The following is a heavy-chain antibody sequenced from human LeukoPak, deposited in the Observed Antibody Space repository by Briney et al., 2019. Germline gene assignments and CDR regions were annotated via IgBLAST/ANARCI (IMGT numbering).Heavy chain of an antibody. CDR2: ISYDGSNK. V-gene: IGHV3-30*18. CDR3: ANEGYGDYNYYFDY. J-gene: IGHJ4*02. Sequence: PGGSLRLSCAASGFTFSSYGMHWVRQAPGKGLEWVAVISYDGSNKYYADSVKGRFTISRDNSKNTLYLQMNSLRAEDTAVYYCANEGYGDYNYYFDYWGQGTLVTVSS. D-gene: IGHD4-17*01. CDR1: GFTFSSYG.